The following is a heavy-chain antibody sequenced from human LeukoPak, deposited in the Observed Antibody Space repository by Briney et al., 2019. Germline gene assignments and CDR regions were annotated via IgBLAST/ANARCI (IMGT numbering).Heavy chain of an antibody. CDR2: IYTSGST. V-gene: IGHV4-61*02. J-gene: IGHJ5*02. D-gene: IGHD3-22*01. Sequence: PSETLSLTCTVSGGSISSGSYYWSWIRQPAGKGLEWIGRIYTSGSTNYNPSLKSRVTMSVDTSKNQFSLKLTSVTAADTAVYYCARLVVITTFDWFDPWGQGTLVTVSS. CDR3: ARLVVITTFDWFDP. CDR1: GGSISSGSYY.